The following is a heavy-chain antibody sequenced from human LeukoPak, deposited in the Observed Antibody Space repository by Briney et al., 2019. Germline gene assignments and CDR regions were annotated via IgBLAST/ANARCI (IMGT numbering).Heavy chain of an antibody. Sequence: HPGGSLRLSCAASGFTFDDYAMHWVRQAPGKGLEWVSGISWNSGSIGYADSVKGRFTISRDNAQNSLYLQMNSLGAEDTAVYYCARDFADTNWRMAAKAHPFGFFDYWGQGTLVTVSS. J-gene: IGHJ4*02. D-gene: IGHD1-1*01. CDR2: ISWNSGSI. CDR3: ARDFADTNWRMAAKAHPFGFFDY. CDR1: GFTFDDYA. V-gene: IGHV3-9*01.